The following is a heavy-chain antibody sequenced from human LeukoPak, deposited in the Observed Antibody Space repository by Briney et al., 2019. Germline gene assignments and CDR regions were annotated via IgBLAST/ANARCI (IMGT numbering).Heavy chain of an antibody. V-gene: IGHV4-39*01. CDR3: ARGSSGWPWYFDL. J-gene: IGHJ2*01. Sequence: PSETLSLTCTVSGGSISSTSYCWGWIRQPPGKGLEWIGSIYYRGSTYYNPSLKSRLTISVDTSKNQFSLSLSSVTAADTAVYYCARGSSGWPWYFDLWGRGTLVTVSS. D-gene: IGHD6-19*01. CDR2: IYYRGST. CDR1: GGSISSTSYC.